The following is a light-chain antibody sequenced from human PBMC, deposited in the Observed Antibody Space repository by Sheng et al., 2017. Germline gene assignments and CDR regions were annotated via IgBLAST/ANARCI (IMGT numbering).Light chain of an antibody. CDR1: SLRRYY. Sequence: SSELTQDPAVSVALGQTVRITCQGDSLRRYYASWYQQKPGQAPVLVIYGKNKRPSGIPDRFSDSSSGNTASLTITGAQAEDEADYYCNSRDSSGNHYVFGTGTKVTVL. CDR2: GKN. J-gene: IGLJ1*01. CDR3: NSRDSSGNHYV. V-gene: IGLV3-19*01.